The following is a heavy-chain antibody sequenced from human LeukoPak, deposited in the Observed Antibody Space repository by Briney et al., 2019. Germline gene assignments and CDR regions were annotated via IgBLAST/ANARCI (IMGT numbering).Heavy chain of an antibody. D-gene: IGHD3-10*01. CDR2: ISSSSSYT. J-gene: IGHJ4*02. Sequence: GGSLRLSCAASGFTFSDYYMSWLRQAPGKGLEWVSYISSSSSYTNYAASVKGRFTISRDNAKNSLYLQMNSLRAEDTAVYYCARFAGSGSYVDYWGQGTLVTVSS. CDR3: ARFAGSGSYVDY. V-gene: IGHV3-11*03. CDR1: GFTFSDYY.